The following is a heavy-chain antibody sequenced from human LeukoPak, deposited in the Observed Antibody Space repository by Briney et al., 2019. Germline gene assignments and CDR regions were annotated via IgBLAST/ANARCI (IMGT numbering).Heavy chain of an antibody. Sequence: PSETLSLTCAVYGGSFSGYYWSWIRQPPGKGLEWIGEINHSGSTNYNPSLKSRVTISVDTSENQFSLKLSSVTAADTAVYYCARDYSTSSDWFDPWGQGTLVTVSS. CDR2: INHSGST. CDR1: GGSFSGYY. V-gene: IGHV4-34*01. CDR3: ARDYSTSSDWFDP. J-gene: IGHJ5*02. D-gene: IGHD6-6*01.